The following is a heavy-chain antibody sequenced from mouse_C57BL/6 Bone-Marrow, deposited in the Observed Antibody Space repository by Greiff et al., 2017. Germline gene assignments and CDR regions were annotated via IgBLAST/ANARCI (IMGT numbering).Heavy chain of an antibody. V-gene: IGHV1-69*01. CDR3: ARDGEGLAY. CDR2: IDPSDSYT. J-gene: IGHJ3*01. Sequence: QVQLQQPGAELVMPGASVKLSCKASGYTFTSYWMHWVKQRPGQGLEWIGEIDPSDSYTNYNQKFKGKSTLTVDKSSSTAYMQLSSLTSEDSAVYYCARDGEGLAYWGQGTLVTVSA. D-gene: IGHD2-3*01. CDR1: GYTFTSYW.